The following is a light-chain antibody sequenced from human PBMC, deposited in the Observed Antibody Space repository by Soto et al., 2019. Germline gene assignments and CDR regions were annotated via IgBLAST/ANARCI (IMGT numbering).Light chain of an antibody. CDR1: QSVSSSY. CDR2: GAS. V-gene: IGKV3-20*01. CDR3: YT. J-gene: IGKJ2*01. Sequence: EIVLTQSPGTLSLSPGERATLSCRASQSVSSSYLAWYQQKPGQAPRLLIYGASSRATGIPDRFSGSGSGTDFTLTISRLEPEDFAVGLGYTFGQGTKLEIK.